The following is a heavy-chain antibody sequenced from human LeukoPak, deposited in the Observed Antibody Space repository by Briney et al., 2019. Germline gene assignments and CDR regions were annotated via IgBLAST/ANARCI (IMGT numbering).Heavy chain of an antibody. D-gene: IGHD1-7*01. Sequence: GGSLRLSCAASGFTFSSYSMNWVRQAPGKGLEWVSYISSSSSTIYYADSVKGRFTISRDNAKNSLYLQMNSLRAEDTAVYYCASHWNYGRYYMDVWGKGTTVTVSS. CDR1: GFTFSSYS. CDR3: ASHWNYGRYYMDV. V-gene: IGHV3-48*04. J-gene: IGHJ6*03. CDR2: ISSSSSTI.